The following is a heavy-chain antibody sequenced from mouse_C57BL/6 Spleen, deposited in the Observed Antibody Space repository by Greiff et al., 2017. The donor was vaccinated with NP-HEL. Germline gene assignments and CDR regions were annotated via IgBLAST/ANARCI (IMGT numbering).Heavy chain of an antibody. V-gene: IGHV1-69*01. Sequence: QVQLQQPGAELVMPGASVKLSCKASGYTFTSYWMHWVKQRPGQGLEWIGEIDPSDSYTNYNQKFKGKSTLTVDKSSSTAYMQLSSLTSEDSAVYYCARSIITTVVATGYFDVWGTGTTVTVSS. CDR1: GYTFTSYW. CDR2: IDPSDSYT. D-gene: IGHD1-1*01. J-gene: IGHJ1*03. CDR3: ARSIITTVVATGYFDV.